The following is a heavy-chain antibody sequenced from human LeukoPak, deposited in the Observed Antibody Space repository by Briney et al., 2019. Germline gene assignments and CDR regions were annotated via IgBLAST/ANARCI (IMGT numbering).Heavy chain of an antibody. Sequence: PSETLSLTCTVSGGSIRNYYWIWIRQPPGKGLEWIGYIYYTGNTNYNPSLKSRVTISVDTSTNQFSLKLRSVTPEDTAVYYCARDTAMVQSFLYGMDVWGQGTTVTVSS. CDR3: ARDTAMVQSFLYGMDV. CDR1: GGSIRNYY. CDR2: IYYTGNT. J-gene: IGHJ6*02. D-gene: IGHD5-18*01. V-gene: IGHV4-59*12.